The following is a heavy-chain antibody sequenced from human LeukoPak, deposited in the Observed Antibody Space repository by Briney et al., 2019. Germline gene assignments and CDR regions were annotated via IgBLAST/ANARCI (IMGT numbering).Heavy chain of an antibody. J-gene: IGHJ5*02. V-gene: IGHV3-23*01. CDR2: IGDNGGTT. CDR3: ARDIRGSGNYGWFDP. D-gene: IGHD3-10*01. Sequence: GGSLRLSCAASGFTFSSYAMSWVRQAPGKGLEWVASIGDNGGTTYYLDSVRGRFTISRDNSKNTLYLQMNSLRAEDTATYSCARDIRGSGNYGWFDPWGQGTLVTVSS. CDR1: GFTFSSYA.